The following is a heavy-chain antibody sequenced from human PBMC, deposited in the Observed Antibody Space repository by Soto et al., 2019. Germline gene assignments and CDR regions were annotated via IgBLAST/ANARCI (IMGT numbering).Heavy chain of an antibody. Sequence: GASVKVSCKASGGTFSSYAISWVRQAPGQGLEWMGGIIPIFGTANYAQKFQGRVTITADESTSTAYMEPSSLRSEDTAVYYCARDVRGDYDSSGYRPWGQGTLVTVSS. V-gene: IGHV1-69*13. D-gene: IGHD3-22*01. CDR2: IIPIFGTA. CDR1: GGTFSSYA. CDR3: ARDVRGDYDSSGYRP. J-gene: IGHJ5*02.